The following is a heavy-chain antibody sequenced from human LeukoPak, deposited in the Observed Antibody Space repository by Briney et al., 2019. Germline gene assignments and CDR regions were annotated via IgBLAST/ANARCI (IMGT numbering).Heavy chain of an antibody. CDR2: ISDDGNSD. CDR1: GFTFSNYA. J-gene: IGHJ4*02. D-gene: IGHD6-25*01. V-gene: IGHV3-30-3*01. Sequence: GGSLRLSCAASGFTFSNYAMLWVRQPPGKGPEWVAVISDDGNSDHYADSVKGRFTFSRDNSKNTLSLQMNSLRGEDTAVYYCAGRSAPAGTYHLDCWGQGTLVTVSS. CDR3: AGRSAPAGTYHLDC.